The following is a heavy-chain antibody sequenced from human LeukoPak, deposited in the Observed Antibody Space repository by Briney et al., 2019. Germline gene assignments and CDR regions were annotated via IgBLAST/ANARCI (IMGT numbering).Heavy chain of an antibody. D-gene: IGHD2-2*01. CDR1: GGTFSSYA. J-gene: IGHJ4*02. Sequence: SVKVSCKASGGTFSSYAISWVRQAPGQGLEWMGGIIPIFGTANYAQKFQGRVTITADESTSTAYMELSSLRSDDTAVYYCARDYCSSTSCLFDYWGQGTLVTVSS. CDR2: IIPIFGTA. V-gene: IGHV1-69*01. CDR3: ARDYCSSTSCLFDY.